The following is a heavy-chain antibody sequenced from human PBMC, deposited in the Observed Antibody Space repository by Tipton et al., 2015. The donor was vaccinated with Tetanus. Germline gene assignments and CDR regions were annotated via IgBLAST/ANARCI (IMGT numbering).Heavy chain of an antibody. V-gene: IGHV3-30*04. J-gene: IGHJ4*02. CDR2: ISYDGSNK. Sequence: SLRLSCAASGFTFSSYAMHWVRQAPGKGLEWVAVISYDGSNKYYADSVKGRFTISRDNSKNTLYLQMNSLRAEDTAVYYCASLSLLPLPPPLTDYWGQGTLVTVSS. CDR3: ASLSLLPLPPPLTDY. CDR1: GFTFSSYA. D-gene: IGHD2/OR15-2a*01.